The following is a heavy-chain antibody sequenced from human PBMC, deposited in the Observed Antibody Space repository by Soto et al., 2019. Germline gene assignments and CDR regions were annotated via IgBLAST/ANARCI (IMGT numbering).Heavy chain of an antibody. CDR2: ISAYNGNT. D-gene: IGHD5-12*01. J-gene: IGHJ4*02. V-gene: IGHV1-18*04. CDR1: GYTFSSYG. Sequence: ASVTVSCKASGYTFSSYGISWVRQAPGQGLEWMGWISAYNGNTNYEQKFQGRVTMTTDTSTSTAYMGLRSLRSDDTAVYYCARADAVTTINCDYWGLGTLGIVSA. CDR3: ARADAVTTINCDY.